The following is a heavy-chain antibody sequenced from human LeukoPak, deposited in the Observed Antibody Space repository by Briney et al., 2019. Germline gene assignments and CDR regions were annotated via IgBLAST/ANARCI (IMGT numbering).Heavy chain of an antibody. D-gene: IGHD3-16*01. CDR2: INWNGGST. Sequence: GGSLRLSCAASGFTFDDYGMSWVRQAPGKGLEWVSGINWNGGSTGYADSVKGRFTISRDNSRNTLFLQMNSLKADDTAVYYCAKGGGGVLASWGQGTLVTVSS. V-gene: IGHV3-20*04. CDR3: AKGGGGVLAS. CDR1: GFTFDDYG. J-gene: IGHJ4*02.